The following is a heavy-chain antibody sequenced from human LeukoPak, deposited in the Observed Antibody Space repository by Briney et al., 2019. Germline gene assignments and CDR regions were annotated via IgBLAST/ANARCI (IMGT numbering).Heavy chain of an antibody. D-gene: IGHD5-12*01. V-gene: IGHV3-48*03. CDR2: IISSGSTI. J-gene: IGHJ3*02. CDR1: GFTFSSYE. CDR3: ARGVEWHIVATTAFDI. Sequence: GGSLRLSCAASGFTFSSYEMNWVRQAPGKGLEWVSYIISSGSTIYYADSVKGRFTISRDNAKNSLYLQMNSLRAEDTAVYYCARGVEWHIVATTAFDIWGQGTMVTVSS.